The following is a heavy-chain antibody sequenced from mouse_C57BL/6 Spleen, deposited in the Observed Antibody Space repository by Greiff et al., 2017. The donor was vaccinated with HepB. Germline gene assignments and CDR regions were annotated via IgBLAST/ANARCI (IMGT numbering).Heavy chain of an antibody. J-gene: IGHJ2*01. CDR3: ARDGGYSYGYDGCDY. CDR2: INYDGSST. D-gene: IGHD2-2*01. V-gene: IGHV5-16*01. CDR1: GFTFSDYY. Sequence: DVHLVESEGGLVQPGSSMKLSCTASGFTFSDYYMAWVRQVPEKGLEWVANINYDGSSTYYLDSLKSRFIISRDNAKNILYLQMSSLKSEDTATYYCARDGGYSYGYDGCDYWGQGTTRTVSS.